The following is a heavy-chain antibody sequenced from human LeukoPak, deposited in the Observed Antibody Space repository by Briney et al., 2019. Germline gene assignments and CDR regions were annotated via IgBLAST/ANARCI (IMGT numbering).Heavy chain of an antibody. CDR3: AREASYCSSTSCAAGVNAFDI. CDR2: IYYSGST. CDR1: GGSISSGDYY. V-gene: IGHV4-30-4*08. J-gene: IGHJ3*02. Sequence: SETLSLTCTVSGGSISSGDYYWSWIRQPPGKGLEWIGYIYYSGSTYYNPSLKSRVTISVDTSKSQFSLKLSSVTAADTAVYYCAREASYCSSTSCAAGVNAFDIWGQGTMVTVSS. D-gene: IGHD2-2*01.